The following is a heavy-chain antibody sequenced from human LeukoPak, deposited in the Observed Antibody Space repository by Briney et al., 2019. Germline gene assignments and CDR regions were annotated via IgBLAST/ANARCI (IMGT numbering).Heavy chain of an antibody. CDR2: IWYDGSNK. Sequence: GGSLRLSCAASGLTFSSYGMHWVRQAPGKELEWVAVIWYDGSNKYYADSVKGRFTISRDNSKNTLYLQMNSLRVEDTAVYYCAVEYNSSPYAFDIWGQGTKVTVSS. CDR1: GLTFSSYG. J-gene: IGHJ3*02. D-gene: IGHD2/OR15-2a*01. V-gene: IGHV3-33*01. CDR3: AVEYNSSPYAFDI.